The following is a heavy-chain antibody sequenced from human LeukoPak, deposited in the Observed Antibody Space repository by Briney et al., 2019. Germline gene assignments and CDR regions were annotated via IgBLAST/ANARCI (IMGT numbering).Heavy chain of an antibody. CDR1: GFTFSSYA. CDR3: AKPRIAGSGFGAFDI. D-gene: IGHD6-19*01. CDR2: ISGSGGST. V-gene: IGHV3-23*01. Sequence: GGSLRLSCAASGFTFSSYAMSWVRQAPGKGLEWVSAISGSGGSTHYADSVKGRFTISRDNSKNTLYLQMNSLRAEDTAVYYCAKPRIAGSGFGAFDIWGQGTMVTVSS. J-gene: IGHJ3*02.